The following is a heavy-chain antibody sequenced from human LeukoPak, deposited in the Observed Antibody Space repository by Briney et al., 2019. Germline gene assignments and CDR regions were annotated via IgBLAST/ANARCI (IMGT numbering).Heavy chain of an antibody. CDR2: VYYSGTT. CDR1: GGSISLSYYY. J-gene: IGHJ4*02. D-gene: IGHD6-19*01. Sequence: SETLSLTCSVSGGSISLSYYYWGWIRQPPGKALEWIGSVYYSGTTSYNPSLKSRVTISVDMSKNHFSLRLSSVTAADTAMYYCARGTLYSGWSYYFDYWGQGSQVTVSS. CDR3: ARGTLYSGWSYYFDY. V-gene: IGHV4-39*07.